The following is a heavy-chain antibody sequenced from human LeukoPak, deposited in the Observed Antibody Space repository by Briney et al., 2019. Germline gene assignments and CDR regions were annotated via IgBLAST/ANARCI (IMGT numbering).Heavy chain of an antibody. Sequence: PGGSQRLSCAASGFTFSGFAMTWVRQAPGKGLEWVALITYDGYYKYYSDSVKGRFTISSDTSKNTLYLQMNSLRAEDTAVYYCARDLSPVVRASPMGYWGQGTLVTVSS. CDR3: ARDLSPVVRASPMGY. V-gene: IGHV3-30*03. J-gene: IGHJ4*02. D-gene: IGHD3-10*01. CDR2: ITYDGYYK. CDR1: GFTFSGFA.